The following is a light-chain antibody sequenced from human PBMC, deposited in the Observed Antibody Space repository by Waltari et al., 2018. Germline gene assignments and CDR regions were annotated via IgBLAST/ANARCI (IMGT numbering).Light chain of an antibody. CDR3: AAWDDSLNVVV. CDR1: SSNIGSNT. V-gene: IGLV1-44*01. Sequence: QSVLTQASSASGTPGQRVTISCSGSSSNIGSNTVNWYQQLPGTAPKLRIYSNKGRPSGGPDRFSGSKSGTAASLAIGGLQSEDETDYYCAAWDDSLNVVVFGGGTKLTVL. J-gene: IGLJ2*01. CDR2: SNK.